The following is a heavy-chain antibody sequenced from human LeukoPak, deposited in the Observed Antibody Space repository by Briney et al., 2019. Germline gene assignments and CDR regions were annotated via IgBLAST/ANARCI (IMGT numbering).Heavy chain of an antibody. CDR2: ISAYNGNA. J-gene: IGHJ4*02. D-gene: IGHD6-19*01. Sequence: ASVKVSCKASGYSFTSYDISWVRQSPGQGLEWMGWISAYNGNADYAQKLQGRVTMTTDTSTNTAYMELRSLSSDDTAVYYCARCPSSGWPLDFDYWGQGTLVTVSS. CDR1: GYSFTSYD. V-gene: IGHV1-18*01. CDR3: ARCPSSGWPLDFDY.